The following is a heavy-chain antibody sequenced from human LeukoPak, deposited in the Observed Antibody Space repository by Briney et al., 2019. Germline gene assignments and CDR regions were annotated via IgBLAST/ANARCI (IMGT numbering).Heavy chain of an antibody. CDR1: GFTFSSYA. J-gene: IGHJ6*04. Sequence: PGGSLRLSCAASGFTFSSYAMHWVRQAPGKGLEWVAVISYDGSNKYYADSVKGRFTISGDNSKNTLYLQMNSLRAEDTAVYYCARVRCSGGSCYLTNGMDVWGKGTTVTVSS. CDR3: ARVRCSGGSCYLTNGMDV. CDR2: ISYDGSNK. V-gene: IGHV3-30*04. D-gene: IGHD2-15*01.